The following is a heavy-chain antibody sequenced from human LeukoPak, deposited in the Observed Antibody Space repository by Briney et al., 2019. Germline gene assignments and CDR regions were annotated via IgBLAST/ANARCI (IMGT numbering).Heavy chain of an antibody. CDR1: GFTFSDYY. CDR3: ARGTSLRIAVAGTVDAFDI. CDR2: ISSSGSTI. J-gene: IGHJ3*02. D-gene: IGHD6-19*01. V-gene: IGHV3-11*04. Sequence: GGSLRPSCAASGFTFSDYYMSWIRQAPGKGLEWVSYISSSGSTIYYADSVKGRFTISRDNAKNSLYLQMNSLRAEDTAVYYCARGTSLRIAVAGTVDAFDIWGQGTMVTVSS.